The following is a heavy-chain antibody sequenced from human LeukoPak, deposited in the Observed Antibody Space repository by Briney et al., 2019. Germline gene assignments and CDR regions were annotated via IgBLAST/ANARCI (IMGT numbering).Heavy chain of an antibody. V-gene: IGHV1-18*01. J-gene: IGHJ4*02. Sequence: ASVKVSCKASGYTFTSYGISWVRQAPGQGLEWMGWISAYNGNTNYAQKFQGRVTMTRDTSTSTVYMELSSLRSEDTAVYYCARDRYDILTGYYKALDYWGQGTLVTVSS. CDR1: GYTFTSYG. CDR2: ISAYNGNT. D-gene: IGHD3-9*01. CDR3: ARDRYDILTGYYKALDY.